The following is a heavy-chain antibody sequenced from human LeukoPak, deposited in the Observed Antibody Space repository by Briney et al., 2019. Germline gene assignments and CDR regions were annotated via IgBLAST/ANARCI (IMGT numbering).Heavy chain of an antibody. CDR1: GHTSTTYA. CDR2: INAGNGNT. V-gene: IGHV1-3*01. CDR3: ARAFDPTTQPFDP. J-gene: IGHJ5*02. Sequence: ASVKVSCKASGHTSTTYAIHWVRQAPGQGLEWMGWINAGNGNTKYSQKFQGRVTMTRDTSTSTVYMELSSLRSEDTAVYYCARAFDPTTQPFDPWGQGTLVTVSS. D-gene: IGHD4-11*01.